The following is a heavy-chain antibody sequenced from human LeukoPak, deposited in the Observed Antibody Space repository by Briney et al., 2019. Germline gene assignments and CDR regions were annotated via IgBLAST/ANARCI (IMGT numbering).Heavy chain of an antibody. CDR1: GFTFSSYS. J-gene: IGHJ4*02. V-gene: IGHV3-23*01. CDR2: ISGSGGGT. D-gene: IGHD3-10*01. CDR3: GKLFYSSGMYHFDY. Sequence: GGSLRLSCAASGFTFSSYSMNWVRQAPGKGLAWVSTISGSGGGTYYADSVKGRFTISRDNSKNTLYLQMNSLRAEDTAVFYCGKLFYSSGMYHFDYWGQGTLVTVSS.